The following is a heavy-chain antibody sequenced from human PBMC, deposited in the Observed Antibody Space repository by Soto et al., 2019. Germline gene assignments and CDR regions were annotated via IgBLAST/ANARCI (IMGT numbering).Heavy chain of an antibody. D-gene: IGHD1-1*01. V-gene: IGHV1-69*06. J-gene: IGHJ6*02. CDR1: GGTFSSYA. CDR2: IIPIFGTA. CDR3: ARERARVQGPNYYYYYGMDV. Sequence: SVQVSCKASGGTFSSYAISWVRQAPGQGLEWMGGIIPIFGTANYALKFQGRVTITADKSTSTAYMELSSLRSEDTAVYYCARERARVQGPNYYYYYGMDVCGQGTTVTVPS.